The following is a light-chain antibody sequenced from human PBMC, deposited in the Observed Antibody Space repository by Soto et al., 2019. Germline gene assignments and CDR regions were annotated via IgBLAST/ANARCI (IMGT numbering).Light chain of an antibody. CDR2: KAS. CDR1: QTISSW. J-gene: IGKJ1*01. V-gene: IGKV1-5*03. CDR3: QHYNSYSEA. Sequence: DIQMTQSPSTLSVSVGDRVTITCRAGQTISSWLAWYQQKPGKAPKLLIYKASTLKSGVPSRFSGSGSGTEFTLTISSLQPDDFATYYCQHYNSYSEAFGQGTKVDIK.